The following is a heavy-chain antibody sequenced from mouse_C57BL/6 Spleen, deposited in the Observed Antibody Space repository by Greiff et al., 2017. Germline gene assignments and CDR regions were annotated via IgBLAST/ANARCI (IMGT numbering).Heavy chain of an antibody. J-gene: IGHJ1*03. CDR2: INPSSGYT. D-gene: IGHD1-1*01. Sequence: VQLQQSGAELARPGASVKMSCKASGYTFTSYTMHWVKQRPGQGLEWIGYINPSSGYTKYNQKFKDKATLTADKSSSTAYMQLSSLTSEDSAVYYCAREVFITTRYFDVWGTGTTVTVSS. CDR1: GYTFTSYT. CDR3: AREVFITTRYFDV. V-gene: IGHV1-4*01.